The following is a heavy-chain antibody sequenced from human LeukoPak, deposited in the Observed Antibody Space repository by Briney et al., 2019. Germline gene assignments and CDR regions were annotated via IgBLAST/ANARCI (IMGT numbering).Heavy chain of an antibody. CDR3: AAANGVLVRCMDV. CDR2: INPNSGGT. D-gene: IGHD2-8*01. V-gene: IGHV1-2*02. J-gene: IGHJ6*03. Sequence: ASVKVSCKASGYTFTGYYMHWVRQAPGQGLEWMGWINPNSGGTNYAQKFQGRVTMTRDTSISTAYMELSRLRSEDTAVYYCAAANGVLVRCMDVWGKGTTVTVSS. CDR1: GYTFTGYY.